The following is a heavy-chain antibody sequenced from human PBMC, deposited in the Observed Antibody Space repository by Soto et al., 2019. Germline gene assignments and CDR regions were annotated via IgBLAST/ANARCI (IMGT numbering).Heavy chain of an antibody. V-gene: IGHV4-4*02. CDR1: GGSISSTNW. J-gene: IGHJ4*02. CDR3: ARNSGHSDFDY. Sequence: QVQLQESGPGLVKPSGTLSLTCPVSGGSISSTNWWTWVRQPPGKGLEWIGEIYHSGRTNYNPSHKSRVTISVDKSKNQFSLKLRSVTAADTAIYYCARNSGHSDFDYWGQGTLVTVSS. D-gene: IGHD2-21*01. CDR2: IYHSGRT.